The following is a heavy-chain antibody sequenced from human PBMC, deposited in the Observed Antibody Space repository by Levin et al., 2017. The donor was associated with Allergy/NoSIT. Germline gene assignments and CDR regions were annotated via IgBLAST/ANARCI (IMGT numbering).Heavy chain of an antibody. Sequence: SQTLSLTCDISGDSVSSNSAAWNWIRQSPSRGLEWLGRTYYRTKWYNDYAVSVKSRITINPDTAKNQFSLQLNSVTPDDTAVYYCTRGRSGNYVALFEYWGQGILVTVSS. CDR1: GDSVSSNSAA. V-gene: IGHV6-1*01. CDR2: TYYRTKWYN. CDR3: TRGRSGNYVALFEY. J-gene: IGHJ4*02. D-gene: IGHD4-11*01.